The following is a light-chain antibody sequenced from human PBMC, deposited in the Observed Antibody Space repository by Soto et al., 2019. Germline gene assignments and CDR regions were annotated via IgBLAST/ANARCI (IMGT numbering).Light chain of an antibody. CDR1: SGHSSFI. J-gene: IGLJ3*02. CDR3: ETWDSNTRV. CDR2: LEGSGSY. V-gene: IGLV4-60*02. Sequence: QSVLTQSSSASASXXXXXXXTCTLSSGHSSFIIAWHQQQPGKAPRYLMKLEGSGSYNKGSGVPDRFSGSSSGADRYLTISNLQFEDEADYYCETWDSNTRVFGGGTKLTVL.